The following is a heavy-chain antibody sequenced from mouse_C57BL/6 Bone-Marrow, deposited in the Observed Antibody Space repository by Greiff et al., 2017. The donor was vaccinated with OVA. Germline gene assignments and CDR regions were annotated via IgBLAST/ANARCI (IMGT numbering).Heavy chain of an antibody. CDR3: ARDGYPYWYFDV. J-gene: IGHJ1*03. V-gene: IGHV1-19*01. CDR1: GYTFTDYY. Sequence: EVQLQQSGPVLVKPGASVKMSCKASGYTFTDYYMNWVKQSHGKSLEWIGVINPYNGGTSYNQKFKGKATLTVDKSSSTAYMELNSLTSEDSAVYYCARDGYPYWYFDVWGTGTTVTVSS. CDR2: INPYNGGT. D-gene: IGHD2-3*01.